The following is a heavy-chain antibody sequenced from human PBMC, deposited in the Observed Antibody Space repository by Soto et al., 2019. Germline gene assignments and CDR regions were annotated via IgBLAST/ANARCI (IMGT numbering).Heavy chain of an antibody. D-gene: IGHD2-21*01. CDR3: ARSHYTCGLLIDY. CDR2: VYWTGST. CDR1: GDSITTNGYY. Sequence: KTSETLSLTCSVSGDSITTNGYYWGWIRQPPGKGLQWIGNVYWTGSTFSHPSLASRVFISVDTSKNEFSLRLTSVTAADTAVYYCARSHYTCGLLIDYWGPGTLVTVSS. J-gene: IGHJ4*02. V-gene: IGHV4-39*01.